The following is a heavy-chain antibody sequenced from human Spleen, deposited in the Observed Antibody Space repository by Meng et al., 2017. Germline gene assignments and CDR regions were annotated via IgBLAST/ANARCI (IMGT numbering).Heavy chain of an antibody. V-gene: IGHV1-46*01. CDR2: INPSGGST. J-gene: IGHJ4*02. D-gene: IGHD3-10*01. CDR1: GYTFTSYY. Sequence: ASVKVSCKASGYTFTSYYMHWVRQAPGQGLEWMGIINPSGGSTSYAQKFQGRVTMTRDTSTSTVYMELNSLRSDDTAVYFCARGGITMVRGPDSWGQGTLVTVSS. CDR3: ARGGITMVRGPDS.